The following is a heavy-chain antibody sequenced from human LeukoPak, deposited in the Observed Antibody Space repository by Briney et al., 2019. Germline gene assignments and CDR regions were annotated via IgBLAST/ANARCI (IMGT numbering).Heavy chain of an antibody. V-gene: IGHV3-30-3*01. J-gene: IGHJ6*02. D-gene: IGHD2-2*01. CDR2: ISYDGSNK. CDR3: ARDRCSSTSCYYYGMDV. Sequence: GRSLRLSCAASGFTFSSYAMHWVRQAPGKGLEWVAVISYDGSNKYYADSVKGRFTISRDNSKNTLYLQMNSLRAEDTAVYYCARDRCSSTSCYYYGMDVWGQGTTVTVSS. CDR1: GFTFSSYA.